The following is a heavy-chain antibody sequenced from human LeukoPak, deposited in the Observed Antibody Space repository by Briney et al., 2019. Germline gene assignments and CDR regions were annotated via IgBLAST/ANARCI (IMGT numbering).Heavy chain of an antibody. D-gene: IGHD6-13*01. Sequence: GGSLRLSCTASGFTFSSYGMHWVRQAPGKGLEWVTVIWYDGSNKYYADSVKGRFTISRDNSKNTLYLQTNSLRAEDTAVYYCARDRKSSSWYGATFDYWGQGTLVTVSS. CDR1: GFTFSSYG. CDR3: ARDRKSSSWYGATFDY. CDR2: IWYDGSNK. J-gene: IGHJ4*02. V-gene: IGHV3-33*01.